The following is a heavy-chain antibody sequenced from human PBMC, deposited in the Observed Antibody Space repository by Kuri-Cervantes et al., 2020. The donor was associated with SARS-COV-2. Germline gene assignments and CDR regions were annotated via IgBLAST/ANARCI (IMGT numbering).Heavy chain of an antibody. CDR3: ARGRVGVQDF. CDR2: ISYDGSNK. J-gene: IGHJ4*02. V-gene: IGHV3-30*03. Sequence: GGSLRLSCAASGFTFSSYGMHWVRQAPGKELEWVAVISYDGSNKYYADSVKGRFTISRDNSKNTLYLQMNNLRGDDTAVYFCARGRVGVQDFWGQGTLVTVSS. CDR1: GFTFSSYG. D-gene: IGHD2-21*01.